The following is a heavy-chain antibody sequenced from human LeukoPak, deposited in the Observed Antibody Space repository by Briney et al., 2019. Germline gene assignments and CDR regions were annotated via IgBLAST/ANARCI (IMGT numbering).Heavy chain of an antibody. J-gene: IGHJ6*03. CDR2: VNHSGGT. CDR3: ARERLYYYYYYMDV. CDR1: GGSFSGYY. V-gene: IGHV4-34*01. Sequence: SETLSLTGAVYGGSFSGYYWTWIRQPPGKGLEWNGEVNHSGGTNYNPSLKSRVTISVDTSKTQFSLKLSSVTAADTAVYYCARERLYYYYYYMDVWGKGTTVTVSS.